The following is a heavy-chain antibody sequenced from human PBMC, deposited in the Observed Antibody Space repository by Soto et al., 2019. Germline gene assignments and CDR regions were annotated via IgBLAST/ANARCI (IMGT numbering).Heavy chain of an antibody. CDR3: ARAKNYGGNQLDY. CDR1: GFTFISHW. D-gene: IGHD2-15*01. V-gene: IGHV3-74*01. CDR2: VNGDGSSK. J-gene: IGHJ4*02. Sequence: PGGSLRLSCAASGFTFISHWMHWVRQAPGKGLVWVARVNGDGSSKDYADSVKGRFTISRDNAKNTLYLQMNSLRADDTAVYYCARAKNYGGNQLDYWGQGA.